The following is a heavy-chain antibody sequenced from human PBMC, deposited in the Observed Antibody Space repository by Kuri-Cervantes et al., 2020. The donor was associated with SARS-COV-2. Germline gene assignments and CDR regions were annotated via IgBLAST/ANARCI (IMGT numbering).Heavy chain of an antibody. Sequence: GESLKISCKGSGFMFMNYDMGWVRQAPGRGLEWVSIISGSGTGTYFADSVKGRFTMSRDNYKNTVFLQMNSLTADDTAVYYCAKSLAYCGRGCYWAFDYWGQGALVTVSP. CDR2: ISGSGTGT. CDR1: GFMFMNYD. V-gene: IGHV3-23*01. CDR3: AKSLAYCGRGCYWAFDY. J-gene: IGHJ4*02. D-gene: IGHD2-21*02.